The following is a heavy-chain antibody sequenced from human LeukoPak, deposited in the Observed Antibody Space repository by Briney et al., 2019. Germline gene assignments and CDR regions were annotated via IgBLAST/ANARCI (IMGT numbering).Heavy chain of an antibody. Sequence: NAGGSLRLSCAASGFTFSSYSMNWVRQAPGKGLEWVSSISSSSSYIYYADSVKGRFTISRDNAKNSLYLQMNSLRAEDTAVYYCASDGPSVQSTPLDYWRQGTLVTVSS. D-gene: IGHD3/OR15-3a*01. CDR1: GFTFSSYS. CDR2: ISSSSSYI. V-gene: IGHV3-21*01. CDR3: ASDGPSVQSTPLDY. J-gene: IGHJ4*02.